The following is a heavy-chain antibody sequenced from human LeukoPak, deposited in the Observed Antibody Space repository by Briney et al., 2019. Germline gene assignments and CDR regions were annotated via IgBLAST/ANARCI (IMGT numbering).Heavy chain of an antibody. CDR1: GFTFSSYG. Sequence: GGSLRLSCAASGFTFSSYGMHWVRQAPGKGLEWVAFIRYDGSNKYYADSVKGRFTISRDNSKNTLYLQMNSLRAEDTAVYYCARDRLTRWGSGRGTSLDYWGQGTLVTVSS. D-gene: IGHD3-10*01. J-gene: IGHJ4*02. CDR2: IRYDGSNK. V-gene: IGHV3-30*02. CDR3: ARDRLTRWGSGRGTSLDY.